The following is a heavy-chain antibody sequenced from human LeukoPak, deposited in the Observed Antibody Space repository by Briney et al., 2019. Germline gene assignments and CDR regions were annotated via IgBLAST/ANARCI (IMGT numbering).Heavy chain of an antibody. CDR1: GYTFTGYY. D-gene: IGHD2-15*01. CDR3: ARGYCSGGSCYSVENWFDP. J-gene: IGHJ5*02. V-gene: IGHV1-2*06. CDR2: INPNSGGT. Sequence: ASVKVSCKAAGYTFTGYYMFWVRQAPGQGLEWMGRINPNSGGTNYAQKFQGRVTMTRDTSISTAYMELSRLRSDDTAVYYCARGYCSGGSCYSVENWFDPRGQGTLVTVSS.